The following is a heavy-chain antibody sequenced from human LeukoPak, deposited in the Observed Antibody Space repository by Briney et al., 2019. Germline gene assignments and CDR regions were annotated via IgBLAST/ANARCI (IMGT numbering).Heavy chain of an antibody. CDR2: IRYDGSNK. Sequence: PGGSLRLSCAASGFTFSSYGMHWVRQAPGKGLEWVAFIRYDGSNKYYADSVKGRFTISRDNSKNTLYLQMNSLRAEDTAVYYCARSKWLVYYYYYMDVWGKGTTVTVSS. CDR1: GFTFSSYG. V-gene: IGHV3-30*02. CDR3: ARSKWLVYYYYYMDV. J-gene: IGHJ6*03. D-gene: IGHD6-19*01.